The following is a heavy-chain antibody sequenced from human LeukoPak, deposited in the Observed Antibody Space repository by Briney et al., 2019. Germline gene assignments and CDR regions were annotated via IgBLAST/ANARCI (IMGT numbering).Heavy chain of an antibody. Sequence: ASVKVSCKASGYSFTNFDINWVRQATGQGLEWMGWMNPNSGNKGYAQKFQGRVTMTMDTSITAAYMELSSLRSEDTAVYYCARGPQWRGDYYYMDVWGRGTTVTVSS. CDR1: GYSFTNFD. CDR3: ARGPQWRGDYYYMDV. J-gene: IGHJ6*03. D-gene: IGHD6-19*01. V-gene: IGHV1-8*01. CDR2: MNPNSGNK.